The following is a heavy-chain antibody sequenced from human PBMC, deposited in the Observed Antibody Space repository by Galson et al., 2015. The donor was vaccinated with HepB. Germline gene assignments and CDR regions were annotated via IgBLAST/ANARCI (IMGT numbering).Heavy chain of an antibody. CDR2: INHSGNT. V-gene: IGHV4-34*01. J-gene: IGHJ4*02. CDR1: GGSFSGYY. Sequence: SETLSLTCAVYGGSFSGYYWSWIRQPPGKGLEWIGEINHSGNTNYNPSLKSRVTISVDTSKNQFSLKLGSVTAADTAVYYCARLPKRRVGIDYWGQGTLVTVSS. CDR3: ARLPKRRVGIDY. D-gene: IGHD2-15*01.